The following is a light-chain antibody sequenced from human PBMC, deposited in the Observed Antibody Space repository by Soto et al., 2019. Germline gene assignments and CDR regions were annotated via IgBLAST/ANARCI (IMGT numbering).Light chain of an antibody. V-gene: IGKV3-11*01. J-gene: IGKJ1*01. CDR1: QSVSSY. CDR2: DAS. CDR3: QQRSNWPWT. Sequence: EIVLTQSPATLSLSPGERATLSCRASQSVSSYLAWYQQKPGQAPRLLIYDASNRATGIPARFSGSGSGTDFTLTISSREPEDFAVYYCQQRSNWPWTFGQGTKVEI.